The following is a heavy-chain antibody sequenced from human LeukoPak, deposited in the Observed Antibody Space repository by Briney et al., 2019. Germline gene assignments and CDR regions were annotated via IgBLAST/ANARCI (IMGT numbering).Heavy chain of an antibody. D-gene: IGHD2-2*01. Sequence: SETLSLTCTVSGGSISSSSYYWGWIRQPPGKGLEWIGYIYYSGSTNYNPSLKSRVTISVDTSKNQFSLKLSSVTAADTAVYYCARDRRLQGVPAATFSNYYYGMDVWGQGTTVTVSS. CDR2: IYYSGST. V-gene: IGHV4-61*01. CDR1: GGSISSSSYY. J-gene: IGHJ6*02. CDR3: ARDRRLQGVPAATFSNYYYGMDV.